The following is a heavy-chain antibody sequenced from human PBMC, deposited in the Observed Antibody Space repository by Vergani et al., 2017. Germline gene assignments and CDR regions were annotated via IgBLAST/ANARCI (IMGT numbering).Heavy chain of an antibody. D-gene: IGHD2-2*01. Sequence: QVQLVQSGAEVKKPGSSVKVSCKASGGTFSSYAISWVRQAPGQGLEWMGGIIPIFGTANYAQKFQGRVTITADESTSTAYMELSSLRSEDTAVYYCARDGRYCSSTSCYAMGACDIWGQGTMVTVSS. V-gene: IGHV1-69*12. J-gene: IGHJ3*02. CDR1: GGTFSSYA. CDR2: IIPIFGTA. CDR3: ARDGRYCSSTSCYAMGACDI.